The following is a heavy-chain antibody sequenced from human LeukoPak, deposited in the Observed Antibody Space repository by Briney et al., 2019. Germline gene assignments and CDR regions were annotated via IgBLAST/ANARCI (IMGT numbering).Heavy chain of an antibody. J-gene: IGHJ3*02. D-gene: IGHD5-24*01. CDR1: GYSISSGYY. CDR2: IYHSGST. Sequence: SETLSLTCTVSGYSISSGYYWGWIRQPPGKGLEWIGSIYHSGSTYYNPSLKSRVTISVDTSKSHFSLKLSSVTAADTAVYYCAREQYAFDIWGQGTMVTVSS. CDR3: AREQYAFDI. V-gene: IGHV4-38-2*02.